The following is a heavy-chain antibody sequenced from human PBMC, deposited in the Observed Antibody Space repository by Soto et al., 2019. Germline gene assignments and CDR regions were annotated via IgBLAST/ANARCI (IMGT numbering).Heavy chain of an antibody. CDR2: INHSGST. CDR3: ARSPESIAARPGWFDP. Sequence: PSETLSLTCAVYGGSFSGYYWSWIRQPPGKGLEWIGEINHSGSTNYNPSLKSRVTISVDTSKNQFSLKLSSVTAADTAVYYCARSPESIAARPGWFDPWGQGTLVTVSS. V-gene: IGHV4-34*01. CDR1: GGSFSGYY. J-gene: IGHJ5*02. D-gene: IGHD6-6*01.